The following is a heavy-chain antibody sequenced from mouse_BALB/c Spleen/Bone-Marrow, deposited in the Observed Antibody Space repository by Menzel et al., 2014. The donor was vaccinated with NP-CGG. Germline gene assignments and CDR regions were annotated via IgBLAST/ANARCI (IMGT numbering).Heavy chain of an antibody. CDR1: GFDFSRYW. V-gene: IGHV4-1*02. CDR3: ARLNYYDNLFV. J-gene: IGHJ1*01. CDR2: INPESSTI. Sequence: DVQLQESGGGLVQPGGSLKLSCAASGFDFSRYWMSWVRQAPGKGLEWIGEINPESSTINYTPSLKDKFIISRDNAKNTPYLQMSKVRSEDTALYYCARLNYYDNLFVWGAGTTVTVSS. D-gene: IGHD1-1*01.